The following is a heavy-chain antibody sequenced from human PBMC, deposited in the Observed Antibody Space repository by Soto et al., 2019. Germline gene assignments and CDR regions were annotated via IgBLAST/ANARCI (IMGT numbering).Heavy chain of an antibody. J-gene: IGHJ3*02. CDR1: GGSFSGYY. CDR2: INHSGST. V-gene: IGHV4-34*01. D-gene: IGHD1-7*01. Sequence: SETLSLTCAVYGGSFSGYYWSWIRQPPGKGLEWIGEINHSGSTNYNPSLKSRVTISVDTSKNQFSLKLSSVTAADTAVYYCARVYELELSAFDIWGQGTMVTVSS. CDR3: ARVYELELSAFDI.